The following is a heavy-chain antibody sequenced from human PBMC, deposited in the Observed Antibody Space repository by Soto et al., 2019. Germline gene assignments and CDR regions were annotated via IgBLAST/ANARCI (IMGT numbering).Heavy chain of an antibody. CDR3: ARIPRYSFPTSDDLDS. CDR2: ITPIYPTT. Sequence: SVRVSCKASGGTFYTYTFSWVRQAPGKGLEWMGSITPIYPTTNYAEKFQGRLTVTADGSTNTAYMELNSLTSEDTAVYYCARIPRYSFPTSDDLDSWGQGTLVTVSS. V-gene: IGHV1-69*13. D-gene: IGHD5-18*01. J-gene: IGHJ4*02. CDR1: GGTFYTYT.